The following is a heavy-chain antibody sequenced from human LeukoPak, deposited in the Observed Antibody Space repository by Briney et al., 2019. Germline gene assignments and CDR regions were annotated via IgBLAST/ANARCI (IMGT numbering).Heavy chain of an antibody. CDR2: IYSGGST. Sequence: GGSLRLSCAASGFTVSSNYMSWVRQAPGKGLGWVSVIYSGGSTYYADSVKGRFTISRDNSKNTLYLQMNSLRAEDTAVYYCARGEMDIVVVPAGIAAAGTYTLPYYYYYYGMDVWGQGTTVTVSS. D-gene: IGHD2-2*02. CDR1: GFTVSSNY. J-gene: IGHJ6*02. V-gene: IGHV3-66*02. CDR3: ARGEMDIVVVPAGIAAAGTYTLPYYYYYYGMDV.